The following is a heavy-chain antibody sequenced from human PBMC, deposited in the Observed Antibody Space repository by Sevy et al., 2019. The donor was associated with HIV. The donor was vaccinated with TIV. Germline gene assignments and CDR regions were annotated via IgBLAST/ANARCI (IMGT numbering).Heavy chain of an antibody. J-gene: IGHJ4*02. CDR1: GFTLSYYG. D-gene: IGHD3-10*01. V-gene: IGHV3-30*02. CDR3: TSVLFDY. Sequence: GGSLRLSCAASGFTLSYYGMHWVRQAPGKGLEWVTFIKDDGSKRLYADSVKGRFTVSRDNSKNTMSLQMNSLRAEDTAVYYCTSVLFDYWGQGALVTVS. CDR2: IKDDGSKR.